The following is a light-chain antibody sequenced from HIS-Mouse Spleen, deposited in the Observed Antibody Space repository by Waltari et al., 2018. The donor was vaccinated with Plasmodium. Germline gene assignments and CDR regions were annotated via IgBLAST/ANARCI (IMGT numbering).Light chain of an antibody. CDR2: WAS. J-gene: IGKJ2*01. Sequence: DIVMTQSPDSLAVSLGERAPINCQSSPGVLHSSNNKNYLAWYQQKPGQPPKLLIYWASTREAGVPDRFSGSGSGTDFTLTISSLQAEDVAVYYCQQYYSTPYTFGQGTKLEIK. CDR1: PGVLHSSNNKNY. V-gene: IGKV4-1*01. CDR3: QQYYSTPYT.